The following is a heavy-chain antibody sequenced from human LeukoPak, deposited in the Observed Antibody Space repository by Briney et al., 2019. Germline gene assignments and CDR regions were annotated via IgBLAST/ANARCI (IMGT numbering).Heavy chain of an antibody. D-gene: IGHD3-22*01. CDR3: ANMGVRDYYDSSGIDY. J-gene: IGHJ4*02. Sequence: GGSLRLSCAASGFTFSSYGMHWVRQAPGKGLEWVAFIRYDGSNKYYADSVKGRFTISRDNSKNTLYLQMNSLRAEDTAVYYCANMGVRDYYDSSGIDYWGQGTLVTVSS. CDR1: GFTFSSYG. V-gene: IGHV3-30*02. CDR2: IRYDGSNK.